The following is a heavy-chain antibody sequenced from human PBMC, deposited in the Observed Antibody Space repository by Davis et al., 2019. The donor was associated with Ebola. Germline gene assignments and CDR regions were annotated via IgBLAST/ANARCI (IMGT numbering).Heavy chain of an antibody. CDR2: ISWNSGST. Sequence: GGSLRLSCAASAFSFGDYAMHWVRQAPGKGLEWVSGISWNSGSTGYADSVKGRFTISRDNAKNSLYLQMNSLRPEDTALYYCAKDQAFYYALDVWGKGTTVTVSS. J-gene: IGHJ6*04. V-gene: IGHV3-9*01. CDR3: AKDQAFYYALDV. CDR1: AFSFGDYA.